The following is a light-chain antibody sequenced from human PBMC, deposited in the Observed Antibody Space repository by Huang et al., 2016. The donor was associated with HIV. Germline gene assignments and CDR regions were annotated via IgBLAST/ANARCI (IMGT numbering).Light chain of an antibody. Sequence: EIVMTQSPATLSVSPGERATLSCRASQNNNNKLAWYQQIPGQAPRHLLYGASTRATGFPARFSGSGSGTEFTLTISSLQSEDFALDYCQQYNSWPPLTFGGGTKVEIK. CDR3: QQYNSWPPLT. CDR2: GAS. CDR1: QNNNNK. V-gene: IGKV3-15*01. J-gene: IGKJ4*01.